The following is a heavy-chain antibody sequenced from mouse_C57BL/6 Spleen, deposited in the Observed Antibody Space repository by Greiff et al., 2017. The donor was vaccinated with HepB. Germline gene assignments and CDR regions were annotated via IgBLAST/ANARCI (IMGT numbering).Heavy chain of an antibody. Sequence: VQLKESGGDLVKPGGSLKLSCAASGFTFSSYGMSWVRQTPDKRLEWVATISSGGSYTYYPDSVKGRFTISRDNAKNTLYLQMSSLKSEDTAMYYCARPYYYGSSLYYFDYWGQGTTLTVSS. V-gene: IGHV5-6*01. D-gene: IGHD1-1*01. CDR2: ISSGGSYT. J-gene: IGHJ2*01. CDR1: GFTFSSYG. CDR3: ARPYYYGSSLYYFDY.